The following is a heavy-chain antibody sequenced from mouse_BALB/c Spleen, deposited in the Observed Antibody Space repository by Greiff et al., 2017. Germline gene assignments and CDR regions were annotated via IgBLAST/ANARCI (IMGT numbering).Heavy chain of an antibody. CDR3: ARRGMSPFAY. V-gene: IGHV1-4*02. Sequence: QVQLKESAAELARPGASVKMSCKASGYTFTSYTMHWVKQRPGQGLEWIGYINPSSGYTEYNQKFKDKTTLTADKSSSTAYMQLSSLTSEDSAVYYCARRGMSPFAYWGQGTLVTVSA. CDR1: GYTFTSYT. J-gene: IGHJ3*01. CDR2: INPSSGYT.